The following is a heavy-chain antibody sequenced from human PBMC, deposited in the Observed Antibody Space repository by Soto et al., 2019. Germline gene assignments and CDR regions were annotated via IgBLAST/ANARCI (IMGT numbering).Heavy chain of an antibody. Sequence: EVQLVESGGGLVQPGGSLRLSCAASGFTFSSYWMHWVRQAPGKGLVWVSRINSDGSSTSYADSVKGRFTISRDNAKNTLYLKMNSLRAEDTAVYYCAREDSAKPLDLNWFDPWGQGTLVTVSS. CDR2: INSDGSST. V-gene: IGHV3-74*01. J-gene: IGHJ5*02. D-gene: IGHD2-21*01. CDR3: AREDSAKPLDLNWFDP. CDR1: GFTFSSYW.